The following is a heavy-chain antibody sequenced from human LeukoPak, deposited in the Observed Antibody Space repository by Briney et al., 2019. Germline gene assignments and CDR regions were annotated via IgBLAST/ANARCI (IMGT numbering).Heavy chain of an antibody. CDR1: GYTFTGYY. J-gene: IGHJ3*02. CDR2: INPSGGST. CDR3: ARDSRITPGAFDI. Sequence: ASVKVSCKTSGYTFTGYYMHWVRQAPGQGLEWMGIINPSGGSTSYAQKFQGRVTMTRDMSTSTVYMELSSLRSEDTAVYYCARDSRITPGAFDIWGQGTMVTVSS. V-gene: IGHV1-46*01. D-gene: IGHD5-24*01.